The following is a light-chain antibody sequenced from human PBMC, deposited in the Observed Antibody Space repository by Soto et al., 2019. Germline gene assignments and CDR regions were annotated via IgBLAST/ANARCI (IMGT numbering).Light chain of an antibody. CDR3: QQSYSTPRT. V-gene: IGKV1-39*01. CDR1: QSISSY. Sequence: DIQMTQSPSSLAASVGDRVTITCRASQSISSYLNWYQQRPGKAPILLIYAASNLQSGVPSRFSGSGSGTEFTLTISSLQPEDFAIYYCQQSYSTPRTFGQGTKVDNK. J-gene: IGKJ1*01. CDR2: AAS.